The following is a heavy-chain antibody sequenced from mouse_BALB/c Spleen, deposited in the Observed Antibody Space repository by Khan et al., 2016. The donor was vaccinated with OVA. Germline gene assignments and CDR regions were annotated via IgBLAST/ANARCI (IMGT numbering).Heavy chain of an antibody. Sequence: EVQLQESGGGVVKPGGSLKLSCSASGFTFSSFAMSWVRQTPEKRLEWVATISTGGHYTFYPDSVKGRFTISRDNARNTLYLQMSSLRSEDTAMYYCASSVVDYYAMDYWGQGTSVTVSS. CDR1: GFTFSSFA. J-gene: IGHJ4*01. V-gene: IGHV5-9-3*01. CDR3: ASSVVDYYAMDY. CDR2: ISTGGHYT. D-gene: IGHD1-1*02.